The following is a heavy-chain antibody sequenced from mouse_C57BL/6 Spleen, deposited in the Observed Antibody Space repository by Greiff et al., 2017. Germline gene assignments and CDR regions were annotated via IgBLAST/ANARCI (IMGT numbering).Heavy chain of an antibody. CDR1: GYTFTSYW. D-gene: IGHD3-2*02. V-gene: IGHV1-69*01. Sequence: QVQLQQPGAELVMPGASVKLSCKASGYTFTSYWMHWVKQRPGQGLEWIGEIDPSDSYTNYNQKFKGKSTLTVDKSASTAYMQLSSLTSEDSAVYYCARLETAQVLAYWGQGTLVTVSA. J-gene: IGHJ3*01. CDR2: IDPSDSYT. CDR3: ARLETAQVLAY.